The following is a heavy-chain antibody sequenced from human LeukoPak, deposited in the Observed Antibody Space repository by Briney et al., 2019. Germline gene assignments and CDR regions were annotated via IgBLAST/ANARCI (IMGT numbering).Heavy chain of an antibody. V-gene: IGHV3-53*01. J-gene: IGHJ3*02. D-gene: IGHD3-10*01. CDR2: IYSSGDT. CDR3: AREPLYLWFGEPKDDAFDI. Sequence: GGSLRLSCAASGFNVSSNYMSWVRQAPGKGLEWVSVIYSSGDTYYADSVKGRFTISRDNSKNMLYLQMNGLRAEDTAVYYCAREPLYLWFGEPKDDAFDIWGQGTMVTVSS. CDR1: GFNVSSNY.